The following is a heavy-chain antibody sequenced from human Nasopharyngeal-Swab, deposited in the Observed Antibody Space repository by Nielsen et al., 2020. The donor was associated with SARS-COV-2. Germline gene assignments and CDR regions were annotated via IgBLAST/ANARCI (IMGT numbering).Heavy chain of an antibody. Sequence: GESLKIYCTASGFTFSSYAMSWVRQAQGKGLEWVSEISGSGGSTYYAESVKGRFTISRDNSKNTLYLQMSSLRAEDTAIYYCAKDLGVESPLWFDYWGQGTLLTVSS. CDR3: AKDLGVESPLWFDY. J-gene: IGHJ4*02. V-gene: IGHV3-23*01. CDR1: GFTFSSYA. CDR2: ISGSGGST. D-gene: IGHD4-23*01.